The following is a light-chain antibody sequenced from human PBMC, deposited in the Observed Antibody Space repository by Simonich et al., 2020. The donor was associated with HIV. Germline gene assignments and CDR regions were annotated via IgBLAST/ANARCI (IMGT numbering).Light chain of an antibody. CDR1: QRVSGN. CDR2: AAS. J-gene: IGKJ2*01. CDR3: QQYGSSPPYT. Sequence: EIVMTQSPATLSVSPVERATFSYRASQRVSGNLAWYQQKTGQAPRLLIYAASSRATGIPDRFSGSGSGTDFTLTISRLEPEDFAVYYCQQYGSSPPYTFGQGTKLEIK. V-gene: IGKV3-20*01.